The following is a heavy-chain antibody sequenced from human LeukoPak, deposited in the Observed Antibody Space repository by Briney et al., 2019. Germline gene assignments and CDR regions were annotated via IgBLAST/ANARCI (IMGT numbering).Heavy chain of an antibody. Sequence: ASVKVSCNASGYTFTGYYVHWVRQAPGQGLEWMGWINPNSGGTNYAQKFQGWVTMTRDASISTAYMELSRLRSDDTAVYYCARGGELTSFYDAFDIWGQGTMVAVSS. CDR3: ARGGELTSFYDAFDI. CDR1: GYTFTGYY. CDR2: INPNSGGT. J-gene: IGHJ3*02. V-gene: IGHV1-2*04. D-gene: IGHD2-2*01.